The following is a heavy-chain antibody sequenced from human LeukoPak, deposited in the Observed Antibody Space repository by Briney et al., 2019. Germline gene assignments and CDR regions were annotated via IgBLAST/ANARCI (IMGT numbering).Heavy chain of an antibody. CDR1: GGSISSDH. J-gene: IGHJ4*02. Sequence: SETLSLTCSVAGGSISSDHWAWIRQIPGKGLEWIAYIHYNGHTSYNPSLKSRVTISIDASKNQFSLKLSSVTAADTAVYYCAGYGSGSYWKAFDYWGQGTLVTVSS. V-gene: IGHV4-59*01. CDR3: AGYGSGSYWKAFDY. CDR2: IHYNGHT. D-gene: IGHD3-10*01.